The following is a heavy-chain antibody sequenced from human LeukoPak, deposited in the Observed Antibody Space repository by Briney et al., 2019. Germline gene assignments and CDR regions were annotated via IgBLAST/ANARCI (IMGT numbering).Heavy chain of an antibody. J-gene: IGHJ5*02. CDR3: ARDGGCSSTSCYGVWFDP. V-gene: IGHV1-8*02. Sequence: EASVKVSCKASGYTFTSYDINWVRQATGQGLEWMGWMNPNSGNTGYAQKLQGRVTMTTDTSTSTAYMELRSLRSDDTAVYYCARDGGCSSTSCYGVWFDPWGQGTLVTVSS. D-gene: IGHD2-2*01. CDR1: GYTFTSYD. CDR2: MNPNSGNT.